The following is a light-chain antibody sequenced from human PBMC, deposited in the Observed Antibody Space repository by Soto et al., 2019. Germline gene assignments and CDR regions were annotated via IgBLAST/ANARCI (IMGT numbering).Light chain of an antibody. CDR3: CSYAGSSSYV. J-gene: IGLJ1*01. CDR1: SSDVGGYNY. V-gene: IGLV2-11*01. CDR2: SVT. Sequence: QSVLTQPRSVSGSPGQSVTISCTGTSSDVGGYNYVSWDQQQPGKAPKLMIYSVTKRPSGVPDRFSGSKSYNTASLTFFGFQSDDEADYYGCSYAGSSSYVFGTGTKVTVL.